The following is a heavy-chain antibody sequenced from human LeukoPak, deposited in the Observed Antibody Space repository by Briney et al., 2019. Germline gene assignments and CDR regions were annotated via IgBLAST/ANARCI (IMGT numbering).Heavy chain of an antibody. V-gene: IGHV3-21*01. D-gene: IGHD2-2*01. J-gene: IGHJ6*02. Sequence: PGGSLRLSCAASGFTFNSYSMNWVRQAPGKGLEWVSSISSSSSYIYYADSVKGRFTISRDNAKNSLYLQMSSLRAEDTAVYYCASSCSGNTCYSFYYGMDVWGQGTTVTVSS. CDR1: GFTFNSYS. CDR3: ASSCSGNTCYSFYYGMDV. CDR2: ISSSSSYI.